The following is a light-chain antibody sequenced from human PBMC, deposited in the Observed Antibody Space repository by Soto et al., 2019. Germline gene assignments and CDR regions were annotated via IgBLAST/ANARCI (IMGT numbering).Light chain of an antibody. Sequence: EIVMTQSPATLSVSPGERATLSCRASQSVSSNLAWYQQKPGQAPRLFIYGASTRATGIPARFSGSGSGTEFTLTISSLQSEDFAVYYCHQYNNWPPWTFGQGTKVDIK. CDR3: HQYNNWPPWT. V-gene: IGKV3-15*01. J-gene: IGKJ1*01. CDR1: QSVSSN. CDR2: GAS.